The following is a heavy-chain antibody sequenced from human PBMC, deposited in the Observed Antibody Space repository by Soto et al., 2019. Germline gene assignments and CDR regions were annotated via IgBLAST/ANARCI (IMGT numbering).Heavy chain of an antibody. CDR3: AGGVWRGYSEYYYGMDV. Sequence: QVQLVQAGAEMKKPGSSVTVSCKVFGGTFISYSFSWVRQAPGQGPEWMGGIIPIFGTPNYAQKFQGRVTITAEGSTSTAYMELSSLRSGDTAVYYCAGGVWRGYSEYYYGMDVWAQGTTVTVSS. CDR1: GGTFISYS. J-gene: IGHJ6*02. V-gene: IGHV1-69*01. D-gene: IGHD3-3*01. CDR2: IIPIFGTP.